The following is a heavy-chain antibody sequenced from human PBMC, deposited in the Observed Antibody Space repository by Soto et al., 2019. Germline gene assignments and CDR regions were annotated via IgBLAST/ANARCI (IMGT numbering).Heavy chain of an antibody. CDR1: GYHLTSYG. J-gene: IGHJ6*02. CDR2: ISAYNGDT. CDR3: ATTTGYSYYYYGMGV. V-gene: IGHV1-18*01. Sequence: QVQLVQSGAEVKKPGASVKVSCKASGYHLTSYGISWVRQAPGQGLEWMGWISAYNGDTNYAQKFQGRGTLTIDTSTSTAYMELRSLRSDDTAVYYCATTTGYSYYYYGMGVWGQGTTVTVSS. D-gene: IGHD3-9*01.